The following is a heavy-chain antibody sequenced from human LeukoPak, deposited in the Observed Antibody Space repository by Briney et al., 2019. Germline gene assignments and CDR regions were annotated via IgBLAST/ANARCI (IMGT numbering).Heavy chain of an antibody. CDR3: ATVKSYYYDRGGFYFDD. Sequence: ASVKVSCKVSGYTLTELSMHWVRQAPGKGLEWMGGFDPEDGETIYAQKFQGRVTMTEDTSTDTAYMELSSLRSEDTAVYYCATVKSYYYDRGGFYFDDWGQGTLVTVSS. V-gene: IGHV1-24*01. CDR1: GYTLTELS. J-gene: IGHJ4*02. D-gene: IGHD3-22*01. CDR2: FDPEDGET.